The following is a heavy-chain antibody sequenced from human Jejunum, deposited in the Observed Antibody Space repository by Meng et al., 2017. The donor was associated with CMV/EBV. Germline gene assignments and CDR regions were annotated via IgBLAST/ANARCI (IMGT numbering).Heavy chain of an antibody. CDR1: GFTCSSNA. J-gene: IGHJ4*02. CDR3: ANGGYSAYDLDC. CDR2: ISGSAIST. V-gene: IGHV3-23*01. D-gene: IGHD5-12*01. Sequence: QLSESGGDWVQPGGSRRLSCAASGFTCSSNAMSWVRQAPGKGLEWVSTISGSAISTYYADSVRGRFTISRDNSKNTIYLQMSSLRVEDTAIYYCANGGYSAYDLDCWGLGTLVTVSS.